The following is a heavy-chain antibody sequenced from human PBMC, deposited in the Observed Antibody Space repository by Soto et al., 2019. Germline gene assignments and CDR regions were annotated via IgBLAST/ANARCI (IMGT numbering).Heavy chain of an antibody. V-gene: IGHV2-5*01. Sequence: QITLKESGPALVKPTQTLTLTCSVSGFSLSTSGVAVAWIRQPPGKALEWIALIFWHDDKSYSPSLKSRLTITKDTAKIQVVLTLTDLDPVDTATYFCGPIAHVFEDDYFPHWGQGVLVTVSS. CDR2: IFWHDDK. CDR3: GPIAHVFEDDYFPH. J-gene: IGHJ4*02. CDR1: GFSLSTSGVA. D-gene: IGHD2-21*01.